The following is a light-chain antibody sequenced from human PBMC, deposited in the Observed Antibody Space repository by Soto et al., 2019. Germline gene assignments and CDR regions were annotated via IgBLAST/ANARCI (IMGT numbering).Light chain of an antibody. V-gene: IGKV3D-20*01. CDR1: QTVTSNY. CDR3: HQYASSPWT. Sequence: VMTQSPATVSLSPGGRSTLSCVASQTVTSNYLAWYQQRPGQAPRLLFYDASIRATGIPDRFSGSGSGTDFSLTISRLEPEDFAVYYCHQYASSPWTFGQGTKVDI. CDR2: DAS. J-gene: IGKJ1*01.